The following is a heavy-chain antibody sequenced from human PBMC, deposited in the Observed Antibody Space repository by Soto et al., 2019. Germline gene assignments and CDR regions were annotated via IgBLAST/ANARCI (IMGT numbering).Heavy chain of an antibody. Sequence: QVQVVQSGAEVRKPGSSLKVSCKASGGTLTSYAVNWVRQAPGQGLEWMGVVVPMLNTVKYAQRFQGRVTITADESTTTAFMVLSRLRSGETAVYYCASSAWNYGGPLNWLDPWGQGTLVTVSS. CDR2: VVPMLNTV. V-gene: IGHV1-69*01. CDR1: GGTLTSYA. D-gene: IGHD1-7*01. J-gene: IGHJ5*02. CDR3: ASSAWNYGGPLNWLDP.